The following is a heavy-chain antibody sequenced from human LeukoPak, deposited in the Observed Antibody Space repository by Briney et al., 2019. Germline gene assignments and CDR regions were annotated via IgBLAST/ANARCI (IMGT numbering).Heavy chain of an antibody. CDR3: AREIRVSIAVAGTKDY. CDR1: GGSFSGYY. J-gene: IGHJ4*02. V-gene: IGHV4-34*01. Sequence: SETLSLTCAVYGGSFSGYYWSWIRQPPGKGLEWIGEINHSGSTNYNPSLKSRVTISVDTSKNQFSLKLSSVTAADTAVYYCAREIRVSIAVAGTKDYWGQGTLVTVSS. CDR2: INHSGST. D-gene: IGHD6-19*01.